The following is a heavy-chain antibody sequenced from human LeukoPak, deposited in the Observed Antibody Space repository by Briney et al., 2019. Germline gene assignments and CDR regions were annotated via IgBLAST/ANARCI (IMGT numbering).Heavy chain of an antibody. CDR3: ARVRQQVVHDAFDI. V-gene: IGHV4-59*01. CDR1: GGSMSSYY. CDR2: IYYSGST. Sequence: PSETLSLTCTVSGGSMSSYYWGWIRQPPGKGLEWIGYIYYSGSTNYNPSLKSRVTISVDTSKNLFSLKLSSVTAADTAVYYCARVRQQVVHDAFDIWAKGQWSSSLQ. D-gene: IGHD6-13*01. J-gene: IGHJ3*02.